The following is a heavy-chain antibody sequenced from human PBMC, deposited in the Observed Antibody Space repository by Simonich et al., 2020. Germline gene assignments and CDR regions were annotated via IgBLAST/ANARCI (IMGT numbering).Heavy chain of an antibody. Sequence: QVQLQESGPGLVKPSETLSLTCAVSGYSISSGYYCGWIRQPPGKGLEWIGSTYHSARNSYNPALRSRVTISVDTSKTQFSLKLSSVTAADTAVYYCARVGYSNYYYYGMDVWGQGTTVTVSS. V-gene: IGHV4-38-2*01. CDR1: GYSISSGYY. D-gene: IGHD6-13*01. CDR3: ARVGYSNYYYYGMDV. J-gene: IGHJ6*02. CDR2: TYHSARN.